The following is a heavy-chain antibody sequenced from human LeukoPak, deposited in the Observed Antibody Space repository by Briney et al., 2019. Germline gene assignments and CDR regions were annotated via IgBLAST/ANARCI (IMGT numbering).Heavy chain of an antibody. J-gene: IGHJ4*02. CDR1: GFSFSDSY. D-gene: IGHD2/OR15-2a*01. Sequence: GGSLRLSCAASGFSFSDSYMSWIRQAPGKGLESLAYISGSGSDITYADSVKGRFTISRDNAKNSLYLQMNSLKAEDMAIYYCSRDPRLLDYWGQGTLVTVSS. V-gene: IGHV3-11*01. CDR2: ISGSGSDI. CDR3: SRDPRLLDY.